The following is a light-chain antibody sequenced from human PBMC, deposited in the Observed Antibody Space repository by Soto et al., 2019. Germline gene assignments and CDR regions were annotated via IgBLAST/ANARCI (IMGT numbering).Light chain of an antibody. CDR3: QQSYNAYT. V-gene: IGKV3-11*01. CDR1: QSVSNS. Sequence: EIVLTQSPATLSLSPGERAALSCRASQSVSNSLAWYQQKPGQAPRLLIYDTFNRATGLPARFSGSGSGTNFTLTITRLEPEDFAVYFCQQSYNAYTFGQGTKVEIK. CDR2: DTF. J-gene: IGKJ2*01.